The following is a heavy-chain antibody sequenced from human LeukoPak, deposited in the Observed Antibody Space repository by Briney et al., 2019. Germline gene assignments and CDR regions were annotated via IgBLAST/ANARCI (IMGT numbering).Heavy chain of an antibody. J-gene: IGHJ4*02. CDR3: ARGISYYDSSGIDY. CDR1: GGSISSYY. D-gene: IGHD3-22*01. V-gene: IGHV4-59*01. CDR2: THYSGT. Sequence: PSETLSLTCTVSGGSISSYYWSWIRQPPGKGLEWIGYTHYSGTNYNPSLKSRVTTSADTSKNQFSLKLSSVTAADTAVYYCARGISYYDSSGIDYWGQGTLVTVSS.